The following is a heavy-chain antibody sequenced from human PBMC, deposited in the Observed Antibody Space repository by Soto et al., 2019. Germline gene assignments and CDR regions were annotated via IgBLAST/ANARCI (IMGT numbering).Heavy chain of an antibody. V-gene: IGHV1-69*06. J-gene: IGHJ4*02. CDR3: ARAAKRYFDY. Sequence: QVQLVQSGAEVKKPGSSVKVSCKVSGGTFNTFAVSWVRQAPGQGLEWMGGIIPIFGPANYAQKFQGRVTITADKSTSTAYLELSSLTSEDTAVYYCARAAKRYFDYWGQGTLVTVSS. CDR2: IIPIFGPA. CDR1: GGTFNTFA.